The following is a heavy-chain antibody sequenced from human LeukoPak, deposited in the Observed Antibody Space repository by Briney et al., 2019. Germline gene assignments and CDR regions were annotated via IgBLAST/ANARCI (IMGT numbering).Heavy chain of an antibody. CDR1: GFAFRSYS. V-gene: IGHV3-48*01. Sequence: PGGSLRLSCAASGFAFRSYSMNWVRQAPGKRLEWVSYISSSSSTIYNADSVKRRFTISRDNAKNSLYLQMNSLRAEDTAGYYCARVGGVVPAAMPTHYYGMDVWGQGTTVTVSS. D-gene: IGHD2-2*01. CDR3: ARVGGVVPAAMPTHYYGMDV. CDR2: ISSSSSTI. J-gene: IGHJ6*02.